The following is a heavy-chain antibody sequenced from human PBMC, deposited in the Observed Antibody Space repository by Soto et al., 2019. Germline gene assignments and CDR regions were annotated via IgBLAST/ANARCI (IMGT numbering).Heavy chain of an antibody. CDR1: GFTFSSYS. CDR3: ARVEGWLAASGGMDV. Sequence: EVQLVESGGGLVKPGGSVRLSCTASGFTFSSYSINWVRQAPGKGLEWVSSISSSSSDIDYADSVKGRFTISRDNAKNSLYLQMNRLRAEDTAVYYCARVEGWLAASGGMDVWGQGTTVTVSS. J-gene: IGHJ6*02. V-gene: IGHV3-21*01. D-gene: IGHD6-13*01. CDR2: ISSSSSDI.